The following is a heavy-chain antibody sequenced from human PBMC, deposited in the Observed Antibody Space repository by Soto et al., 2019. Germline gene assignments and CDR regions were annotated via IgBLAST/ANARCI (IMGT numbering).Heavy chain of an antibody. V-gene: IGHV5-51*03. J-gene: IGHJ4*02. Sequence: GESLKISCKGSGYSFTTYWIGWVRQMPETGLEWMGVVYPGDSDTRYNPSFQGQVTISADKSVSIAYLQWSSLKASDTATYYCARRSSAIFGVAPFDYWGQGTLVTVSS. CDR2: VYPGDSDT. CDR3: ARRSSAIFGVAPFDY. CDR1: GYSFTTYW. D-gene: IGHD3-3*01.